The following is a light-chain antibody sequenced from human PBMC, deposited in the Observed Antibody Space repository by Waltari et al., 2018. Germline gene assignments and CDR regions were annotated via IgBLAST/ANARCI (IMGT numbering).Light chain of an antibody. J-gene: IGLJ2*01. Sequence: QVVVTQEPSLTVSPGGTVPLTCGSSTGAVTSGQFPYWFLQKPGQAPRKLVYDTSNKHAGKPARFSGSLLGGKAALTLAGAQPEDEAEYYCSVSYSGHVIFGGGTKLTVL. CDR1: TGAVTSGQF. V-gene: IGLV7-46*01. CDR3: SVSYSGHVI. CDR2: DTS.